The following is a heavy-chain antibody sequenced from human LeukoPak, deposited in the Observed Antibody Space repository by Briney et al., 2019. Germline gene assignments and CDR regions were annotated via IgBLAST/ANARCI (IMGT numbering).Heavy chain of an antibody. Sequence: GGSLRLSCAASGFTFNSYAMIWVRQAPGKGLEWVSAITGSGGSTYYADSVKGRFTISRDNSKNTLYLQMNSLRAEDTAVYYCAHGYGDYVFWGQGTLVTVSS. CDR1: GFTFNSYA. V-gene: IGHV3-23*01. CDR2: ITGSGGST. J-gene: IGHJ4*02. CDR3: AHGYGDYVF. D-gene: IGHD4-17*01.